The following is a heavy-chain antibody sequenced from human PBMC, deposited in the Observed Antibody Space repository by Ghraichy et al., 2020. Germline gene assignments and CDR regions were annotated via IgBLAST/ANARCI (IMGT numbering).Heavy chain of an antibody. CDR1: GFSLSTSGVG. D-gene: IGHD5-12*01. J-gene: IGHJ4*02. CDR3: AHRPPGYSGYGGYFDY. CDR2: IYWNDDK. V-gene: IGHV2-5*01. Sequence: SGPTLVKPTQTLTLTCTFSGFSLSTSGVGVGWIRQPPGKALEWLALIYWNDDKRYSPSLKSRLTITKDTSKNQVVLTMTNMDPVDTATYYCAHRPPGYSGYGGYFDYWGQGTLVTVSS.